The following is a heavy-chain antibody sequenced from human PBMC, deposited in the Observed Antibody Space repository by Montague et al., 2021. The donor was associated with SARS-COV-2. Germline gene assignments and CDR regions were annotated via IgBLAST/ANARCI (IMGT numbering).Heavy chain of an antibody. CDR2: INHSGST. V-gene: IGHV4-34*01. CDR1: GGSFSGYC. D-gene: IGHD3-16*02. Sequence: SETLSLTCAVYGGSFSGYCWSWIRQPPGKGLEWIGEINHSGSTNYNPSLKSRVTISVDTSKNQFSLKLSSVTAADTAVYYCARGYDYVWGSYRYLHWFDPWGQGTLVTVSS. J-gene: IGHJ5*02. CDR3: ARGYDYVWGSYRYLHWFDP.